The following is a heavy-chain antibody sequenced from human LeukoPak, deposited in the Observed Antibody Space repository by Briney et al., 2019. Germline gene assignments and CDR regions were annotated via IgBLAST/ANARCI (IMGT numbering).Heavy chain of an antibody. D-gene: IGHD1-26*01. CDR1: GGSISSYY. Sequence: SETLSLTCTVSGGSISSYYWSWIRQPPGKGLEWIGYIYYSGSTNYNPSLKSRVTISVDTSKNQFSLKLSSVTAADTAVYYCASGTDWELPYYFDYWGQGTLVTVSS. V-gene: IGHV4-59*01. CDR2: IYYSGST. J-gene: IGHJ4*02. CDR3: ASGTDWELPYYFDY.